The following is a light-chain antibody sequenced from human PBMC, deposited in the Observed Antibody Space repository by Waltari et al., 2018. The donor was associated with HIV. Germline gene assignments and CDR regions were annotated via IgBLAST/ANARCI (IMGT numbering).Light chain of an antibody. CDR3: QSYDSITWV. CDR2: GQN. Sequence: NFMLTQPHSVSESPGKTVTISCTGSSGSIASNHVQWYQQRPGRAPPTVIYGQNQKPSWVPDRVSCSIGSSSNPSPLTISGLKTEDETDYYCQSYDSITWVFGGGTKLTVL. J-gene: IGLJ3*02. CDR1: SGSIASNH. V-gene: IGLV6-57*02.